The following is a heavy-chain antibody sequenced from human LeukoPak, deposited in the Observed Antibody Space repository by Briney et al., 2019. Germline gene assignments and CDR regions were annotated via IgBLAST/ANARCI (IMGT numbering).Heavy chain of an antibody. J-gene: IGHJ4*02. CDR2: INTNTGNP. CDR3: ASSYCSGGSCPAPFDY. Sequence: ASVKVSCKASGYTFTSYAMNWVRQAPGQGLEWMGWINTNTGNPTYAQGFTGRFVFSLDTSVSTAYLQISSPKAEDTAVYYCASSYCSGGSCPAPFDYWGQGTLVTVSS. CDR1: GYTFTSYA. D-gene: IGHD2-15*01. V-gene: IGHV7-4-1*02.